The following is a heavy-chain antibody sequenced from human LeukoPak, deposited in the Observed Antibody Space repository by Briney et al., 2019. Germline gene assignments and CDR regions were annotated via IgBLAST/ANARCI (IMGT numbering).Heavy chain of an antibody. J-gene: IGHJ1*01. V-gene: IGHV4-59*11. CDR1: GGSISSHY. CDR3: STNQWGCSSTSCYANSGYAFQH. D-gene: IGHD2-2*01. CDR2: IYYSGST. Sequence: PSETLSLTCTVSGGSISSHYWSWIRQPPEKGLEWIGYIYYSGSTNYNPSLKSRVTISVDTSKNQFSLKLSSVTAADTAVYYCSTNQWGCSSTSCYANSGYAFQHWGQGTLVAVSP.